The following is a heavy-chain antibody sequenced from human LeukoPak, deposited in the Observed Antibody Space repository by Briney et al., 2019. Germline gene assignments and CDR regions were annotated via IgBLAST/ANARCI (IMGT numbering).Heavy chain of an antibody. V-gene: IGHV3-23*01. CDR1: GFTFSRYA. Sequence: GGSLRLSCAASGFTFSRYAMSWIRQAPGKGPEWVSAISDGGGSTYYADSVKGRFTISRDSSENTLYLQMNSLRAEDTAIYYCAKYGGSYFDYWGQGTLVTVSS. CDR3: AKYGGSYFDY. CDR2: ISDGGGST. J-gene: IGHJ4*02. D-gene: IGHD3-16*01.